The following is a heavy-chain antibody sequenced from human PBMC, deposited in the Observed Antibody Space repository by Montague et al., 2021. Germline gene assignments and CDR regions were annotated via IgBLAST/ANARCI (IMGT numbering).Heavy chain of an antibody. CDR2: VSHGGRT. CDR3: ARERDRYYYMDI. CDR1: RSLINSDYY. Sequence: SETLSLTCTASRSLINSDYYWGWIRQPPGKGLEWMGSVSHGGRTYYNPSLKSRVTISVDTSNNHFSLKLSSVTAADTAMYYCARERDRYYYMDIWGKGTTITVSS. J-gene: IGHJ6*03. V-gene: IGHV4-38-2*02.